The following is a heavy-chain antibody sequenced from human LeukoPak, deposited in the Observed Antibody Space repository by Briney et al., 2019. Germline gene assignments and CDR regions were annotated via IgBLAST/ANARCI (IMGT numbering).Heavy chain of an antibody. CDR2: IWYDGSNK. V-gene: IGHV3-33*08. D-gene: IGHD5-24*01. Sequence: GGSLRLSCTASGFTFNSYWMNWVRQAPGKGLEWVAVIWYDGSNKYYADSVKGRFTISRDNSKNTLYLQMNSLRAEDTAVYYCAREQSGDGYNPQDYWGQGTLVTVSS. CDR3: AREQSGDGYNPQDY. CDR1: GFTFNSYW. J-gene: IGHJ4*02.